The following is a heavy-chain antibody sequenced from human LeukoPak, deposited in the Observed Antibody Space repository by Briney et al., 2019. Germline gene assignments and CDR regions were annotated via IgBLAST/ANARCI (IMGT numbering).Heavy chain of an antibody. CDR2: IYYSGST. CDR1: GGSISSRSYY. V-gene: IGHV4-39*01. D-gene: IGHD4-17*01. J-gene: IGHJ5*02. CDR3: ARHLGYGDYAYNWFDP. Sequence: PSETLSLTCTVSGGSISSRSYYWGWIRQPPGKGLEWIGSIYYSGSTYYNPSLKSRVTISVDTSKNQFSLKLSSVTAADTAVYYCARHLGYGDYAYNWFDPWGQGTLVTVSS.